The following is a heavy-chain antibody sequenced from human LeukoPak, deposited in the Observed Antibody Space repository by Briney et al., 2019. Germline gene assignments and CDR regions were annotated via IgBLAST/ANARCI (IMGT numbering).Heavy chain of an antibody. CDR1: GFTFDTSE. CDR2: ISSRANTI. Sequence: GGSLRLSCAASGFTFDTSEMNWVRQAPGKGLEWISYISSRANTIYYADSVKGRFTISRDNAKNSLYLQMNSLRADDTAVYYCARDGTYPYWGQGTLVTVSP. CDR3: ARDGTYPY. D-gene: IGHD6-13*01. J-gene: IGHJ4*02. V-gene: IGHV3-48*03.